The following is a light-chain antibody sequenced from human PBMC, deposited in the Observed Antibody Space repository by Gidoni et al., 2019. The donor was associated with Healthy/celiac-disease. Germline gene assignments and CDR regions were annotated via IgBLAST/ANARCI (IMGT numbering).Light chain of an antibody. CDR3: QAWDSSTEVV. V-gene: IGLV3-1*01. J-gene: IGLJ2*01. Sequence: SYELTQQPSVSVSPGQTASITCSGDKVGDKYACWYQQKPGQSPVLVIYQDSKRPSGITERFSGSNSGNTATLTISGTQAMDEADYYCQAWDSSTEVVFGGGTKLTVL. CDR2: QDS. CDR1: KVGDKY.